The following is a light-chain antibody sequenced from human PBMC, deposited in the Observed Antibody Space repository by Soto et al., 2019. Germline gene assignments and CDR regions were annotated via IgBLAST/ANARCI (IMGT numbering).Light chain of an antibody. V-gene: IGKV3-11*01. CDR1: QNIRSR. Sequence: EVVMTQSPASLSASPGERATLSCRASQNIRSRLAWYQQRPGQAPRLLISDASSRATGIPPRFSGSGSGTDFTLTISSLEPEDAAVYYCQQRHMWPITFGQGTRLEIK. J-gene: IGKJ5*01. CDR3: QQRHMWPIT. CDR2: DAS.